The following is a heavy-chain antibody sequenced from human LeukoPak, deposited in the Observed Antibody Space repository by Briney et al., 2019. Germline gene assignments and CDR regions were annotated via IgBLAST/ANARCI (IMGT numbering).Heavy chain of an antibody. CDR3: ARDRNYYDSSGYYFAN. CDR2: IYHSGNT. D-gene: IGHD3-22*01. Sequence: GSLRLSCAASGFTFSNAWMSWIRQPPGKGLEWIGYIYHSGNTNYNPSLKSRVTISVDTSKSQLSLKLNSVTAADTAVYYCARDRNYYDSSGYYFANWGQGTLVTVSS. CDR1: GFTFSNAW. J-gene: IGHJ4*02. V-gene: IGHV4-59*01.